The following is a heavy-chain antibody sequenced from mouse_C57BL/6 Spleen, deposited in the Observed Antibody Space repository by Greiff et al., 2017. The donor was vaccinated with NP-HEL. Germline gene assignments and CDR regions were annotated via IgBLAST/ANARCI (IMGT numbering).Heavy chain of an antibody. Sequence: VQLQQSGPELVKPGASVKLSCKASGYTFTSYWMHWVKQRPGQGLEWIGMIHPNSGSTNYNEKFKSKATLTVDKSSSTAYMQLSSLTSEDSAVYYCARRAGKDYWGQGTTLTVSS. V-gene: IGHV1-64*01. CDR1: GYTFTSYW. D-gene: IGHD3-3*01. J-gene: IGHJ2*01. CDR2: IHPNSGST. CDR3: ARRAGKDY.